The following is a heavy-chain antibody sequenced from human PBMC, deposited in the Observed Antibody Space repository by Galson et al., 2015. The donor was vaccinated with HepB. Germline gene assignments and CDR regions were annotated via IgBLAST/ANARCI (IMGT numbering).Heavy chain of an antibody. CDR3: AKDLNTAMDHYYYYGMDV. D-gene: IGHD5-18*01. V-gene: IGHV3-33*06. J-gene: IGHJ6*02. CDR2: IWYDGSNK. CDR1: GFTFSSYG. Sequence: SLRLSCAASGFTFSSYGMHWVRQAPGKGLEWVAVIWYDGSNKYYADSVKGPFTISRDNSKNTLYLQMNSLRAEDTAVYYCAKDLNTAMDHYYYYGMDVWGQGTTVTISS.